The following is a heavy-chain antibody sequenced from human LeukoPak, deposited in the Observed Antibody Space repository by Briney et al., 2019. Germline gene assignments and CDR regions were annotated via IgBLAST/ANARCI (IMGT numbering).Heavy chain of an antibody. CDR1: GFTFSSYS. V-gene: IGHV3-21*04. D-gene: IGHD1-1*01. CDR2: ISSSSSYI. J-gene: IGHJ4*02. CDR3: ARAVRSVTNWYFHS. Sequence: GGSLRLSCAASGFTFSSYSMNWVRQAPGKGLEWVSSISSSSSYIYYADSVKGRFTISRDNAKNSLSLQLDSLKTEDAAVYYCARAVRSVTNWYFHSWGQGTLVTVSS.